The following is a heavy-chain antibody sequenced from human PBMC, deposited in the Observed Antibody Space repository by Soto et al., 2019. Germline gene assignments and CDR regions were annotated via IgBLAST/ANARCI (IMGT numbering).Heavy chain of an antibody. D-gene: IGHD1-26*01. CDR2: IYYSGST. CDR1: GGSISSGGYY. Sequence: QVQLQESGPGLVKPSQTLSLTCTVSGGSISSGGYYWSWIRQHPGKGLEWIGYIYYSGSTYSNPSLMXXFXIXXDTSKSQFSLKLSSVTAADTAVYYCARDGAESGDIWGQGTMVTVSS. CDR3: ARDGAESGDI. V-gene: IGHV4-31*01. J-gene: IGHJ3*02.